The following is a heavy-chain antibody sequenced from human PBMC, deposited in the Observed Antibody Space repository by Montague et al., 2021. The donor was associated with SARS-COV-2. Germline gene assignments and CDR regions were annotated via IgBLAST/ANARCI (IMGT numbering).Heavy chain of an antibody. V-gene: IGHV4-34*01. CDR2: INHYGST. D-gene: IGHD4-11*01. CDR3: ARGLPVTTLFYYFGMDV. Sequence: SETLSLTCAVYGGSFSGNYWSWIRQPPGKGLEWIGEINHYGSTNYNPSLKCRVTMSVDTSKNQFSLKLSSVTAADTAVYYCARGLPVTTLFYYFGMDVWGQGTTVTVSS. J-gene: IGHJ6*02. CDR1: GGSFSGNY.